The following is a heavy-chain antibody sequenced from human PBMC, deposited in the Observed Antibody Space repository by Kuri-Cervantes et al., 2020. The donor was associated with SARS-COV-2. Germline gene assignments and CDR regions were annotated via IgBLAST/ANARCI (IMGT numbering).Heavy chain of an antibody. D-gene: IGHD2-15*01. CDR1: GGCISSYY. V-gene: IGHV4-4*07. CDR3: AREIFGSFDP. J-gene: IGHJ5*02. CDR2: IYTSGST. Sequence: GSLRLSCTVSGGCISSYYWSWIRQPAGKGLEWIGRIYTSGSTNYNPSLKSRVTMSVDTSKNQFSLKLSSVTAADTAVYYCAREIFGSFDPWGQGTLVTVSS.